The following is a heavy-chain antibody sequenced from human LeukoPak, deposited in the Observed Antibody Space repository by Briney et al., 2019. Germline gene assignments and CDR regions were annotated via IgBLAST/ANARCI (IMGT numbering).Heavy chain of an antibody. D-gene: IGHD6-19*01. CDR1: GYSLTGYY. J-gene: IGHJ4*02. Sequence: ASVNVSCQASGYSLTGYYMHWVRQAPGAGLEWIGWINPNSSDTNYAQKFQGRVTMTRDTSISTAYMDLSRLRSDDTAVYYCARDRTRTGYSSGWYRDYWGQGTLVTVSS. CDR2: INPNSSDT. V-gene: IGHV1-2*02. CDR3: ARDRTRTGYSSGWYRDY.